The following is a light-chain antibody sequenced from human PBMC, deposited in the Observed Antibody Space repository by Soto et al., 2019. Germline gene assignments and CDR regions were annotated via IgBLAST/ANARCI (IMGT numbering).Light chain of an antibody. V-gene: IGKV3-20*01. CDR3: RQYGNSPGT. J-gene: IGKJ2*01. CDR1: QSVRSNY. CDR2: GAS. Sequence: EIVLTQSPGTLSLSPGERATLSCRASQSVRSNYLAWYQQKPGQAPSLLIYGASTRATGIPERFSGSGSGTDFTFTITRLEPEDFAVYYCRQYGNSPGTFGQGTKLELK.